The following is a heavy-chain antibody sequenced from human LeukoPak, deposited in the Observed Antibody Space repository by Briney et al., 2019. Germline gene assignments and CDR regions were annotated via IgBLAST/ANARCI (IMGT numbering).Heavy chain of an antibody. D-gene: IGHD5-12*01. Sequence: ETLSLTCTVSGGSISTYSWSWIRQPPGKGLEWIGYIYYSGSTNYNPSLKSRVTISVDTSKNQFSLKLSSVTAADTAVYYCARGGYSGYDLDYWGQGTLVTVSS. CDR2: IYYSGST. CDR3: ARGGYSGYDLDY. CDR1: GGSISTYS. V-gene: IGHV4-59*01. J-gene: IGHJ4*02.